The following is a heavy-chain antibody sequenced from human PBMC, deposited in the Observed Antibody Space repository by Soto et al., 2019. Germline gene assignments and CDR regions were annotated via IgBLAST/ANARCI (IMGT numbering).Heavy chain of an antibody. V-gene: IGHV4-4*07. CDR1: GVTISGYY. J-gene: IGHJ5*02. D-gene: IGHD3-3*01. Sequence: SETLSLTCTVTGVTISGYYWTLIRQSAGGGLEWIGRIYSSGSTNYNPSLKSRVTISLDTSMNHFSLRLSSVTAADTAVYYCARGQRFSDWFDPWGQGTLVTVSS. CDR2: IYSSGST. CDR3: ARGQRFSDWFDP.